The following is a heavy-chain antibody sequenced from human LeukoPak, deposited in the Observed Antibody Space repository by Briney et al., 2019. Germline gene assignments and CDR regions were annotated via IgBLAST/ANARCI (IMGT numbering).Heavy chain of an antibody. CDR2: INPNSGGT. CDR3: ARDLWEGSNSWIPY. V-gene: IGHV1-2*02. CDR1: GYTFTGDY. Sequence: ASVKISCKVSGYTFTGDYMHWVRQAPGQGLEWMGWINPNSGGTKYAQKFQGRVTMTRDTSISTAYMELTSLRSDDTAVYYCARDLWEGSNSWIPYWGQGTLVTVSS. J-gene: IGHJ4*02. D-gene: IGHD6-13*01.